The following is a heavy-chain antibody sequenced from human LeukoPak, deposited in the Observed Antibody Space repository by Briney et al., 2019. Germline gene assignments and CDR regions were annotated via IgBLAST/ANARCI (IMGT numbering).Heavy chain of an antibody. D-gene: IGHD3-22*01. CDR3: ARANYYDSSGYPRYAFDI. J-gene: IGHJ3*02. CDR2: IYSGGST. CDR1: GFTVSNNY. Sequence: GGSLRLSCAASGFTVSNNYMSWVRQAPGKGLEWVSVIYSGGSTNYADSVKGRFTISRDNSKNTLYLQMNSLRAEDTAVYYCARANYYDSSGYPRYAFDIWGQGTMVIVSS. V-gene: IGHV3-53*01.